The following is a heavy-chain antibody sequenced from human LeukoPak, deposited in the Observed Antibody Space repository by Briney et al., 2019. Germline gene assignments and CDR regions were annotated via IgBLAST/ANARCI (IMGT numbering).Heavy chain of an antibody. CDR1: GFTFSSYW. Sequence: PGGSLRLSCAASGFTFSSYWMSWVRQAPGKGLEWVGRTRNKANSYTTEYAASVKGRFTISRDDSKNSLYLQMNSLKTEDTAVYYCAREGSAAFDIWGQGTMVTVSS. CDR3: AREGSAAFDI. CDR2: TRNKANSYTT. J-gene: IGHJ3*02. V-gene: IGHV3-72*01.